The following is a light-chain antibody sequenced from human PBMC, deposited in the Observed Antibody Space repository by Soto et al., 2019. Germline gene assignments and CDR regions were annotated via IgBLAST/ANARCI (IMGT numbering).Light chain of an antibody. CDR2: KDT. CDR3: QSSDDTGKQYP. Sequence: SYELTQTRSVSVSPGQTARITCAGYELSKQYVYWYQQKPGQAPVLVIYKDTERASGIPERFSASSSGTTVTLTISGVRAEDEADYHSQSSDDTGKQYPFGPGNNDTGL. J-gene: IGLJ1*01. CDR1: ELSKQY. V-gene: IGLV3-25*02.